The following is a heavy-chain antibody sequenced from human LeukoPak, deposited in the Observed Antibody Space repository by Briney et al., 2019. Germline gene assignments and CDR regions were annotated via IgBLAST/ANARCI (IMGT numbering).Heavy chain of an antibody. J-gene: IGHJ4*02. Sequence: PGGSLRLSCAASGFTVSDDFLAWVRQAPGTGLEWISVIYGGGATYYADSVKGRFTISRDGSKNMLFLRMTSLSPEDGAVYYCGRLLPASRHYFDYWGQGTPVTVSS. CDR2: IYGGGAT. V-gene: IGHV3-53*01. CDR1: GFTVSDDF. D-gene: IGHD2-15*01. CDR3: GRLLPASRHYFDY.